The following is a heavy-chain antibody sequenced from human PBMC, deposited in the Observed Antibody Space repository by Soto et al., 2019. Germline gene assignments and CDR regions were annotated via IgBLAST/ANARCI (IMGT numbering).Heavy chain of an antibody. D-gene: IGHD2-15*01. Sequence: EVQLVESGGGLVKPGGSLRLSCAASGFTFSSYSMNWVRQAPGKGLEWVSSISSSSSYIYYADSVKGRFTISRDNAKNSRYLQMNSLRAEDTAVYYCARDLGGVVADYGLTFDYWGQGTLVTVSS. CDR2: ISSSSSYI. CDR3: ARDLGGVVADYGLTFDY. J-gene: IGHJ4*02. V-gene: IGHV3-21*01. CDR1: GFTFSSYS.